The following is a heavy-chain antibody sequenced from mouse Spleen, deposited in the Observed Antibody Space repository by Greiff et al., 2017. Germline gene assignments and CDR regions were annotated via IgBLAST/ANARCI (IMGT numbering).Heavy chain of an antibody. CDR3: ARSYGNYVNDYFDY. Sequence: EVQLQQSGPELVKPGASVKISCKASGYSFTGYYMNWVKQSPEKSLEWIGEINPSTGGTTYNQKFKAKATLTVDKSSSTAYMQLKSLTSEDSAVYYCARSYGNYVNDYFDYWGQGTTLTVSS. CDR1: GYSFTGYY. J-gene: IGHJ2*01. D-gene: IGHD2-1*01. CDR2: INPSTGGT. V-gene: IGHV1-42*01.